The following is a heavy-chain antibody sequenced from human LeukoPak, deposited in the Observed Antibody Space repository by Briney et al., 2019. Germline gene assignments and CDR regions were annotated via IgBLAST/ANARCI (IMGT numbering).Heavy chain of an antibody. Sequence: PGGSLRLSCAASGFTVSSNYINWVRQAPGKGLEWVSLIYGSTSADYADSVKGRLTISRDTSMNTVYPQMNSLRAEDTAVYYCARLNFGDDYWGQGTLVTVSS. CDR2: IYGSTSA. J-gene: IGHJ4*02. CDR3: ARLNFGDDY. V-gene: IGHV3-66*01. D-gene: IGHD4-17*01. CDR1: GFTVSSNY.